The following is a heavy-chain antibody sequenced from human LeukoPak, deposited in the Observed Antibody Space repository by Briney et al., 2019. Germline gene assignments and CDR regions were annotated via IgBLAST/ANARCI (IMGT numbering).Heavy chain of an antibody. D-gene: IGHD6-19*01. CDR3: ARRAVAGPGDY. Sequence: SETLSLTCTVSGASISSGDYYWGWIRQSPGRGLEWIGTIYYSGSTNYNPSLKSRVTISVDTSENQFSLKLSSVTAADTAVYYCARRAVAGPGDYWGQGTLVTVSS. V-gene: IGHV4-39*01. J-gene: IGHJ4*02. CDR2: IYYSGST. CDR1: GASISSGDYY.